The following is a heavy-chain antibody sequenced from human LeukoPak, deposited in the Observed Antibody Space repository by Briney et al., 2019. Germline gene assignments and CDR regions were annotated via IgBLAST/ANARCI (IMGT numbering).Heavy chain of an antibody. J-gene: IGHJ4*02. CDR3: TRLATLDY. V-gene: IGHV3-49*04. CDR2: IRSKAYGGTT. Sequence: HSGGSLRLSCTASGFTFGDYAMSWVRQAPGKGLEWVGFIRSKAYGGTTEYAASVKGRFTISRDDSKSIAYLQMNSLKTEDTAVYYCTRLATLDYWGQGTLVTVSS. CDR1: GFTFGDYA. D-gene: IGHD3-3*02.